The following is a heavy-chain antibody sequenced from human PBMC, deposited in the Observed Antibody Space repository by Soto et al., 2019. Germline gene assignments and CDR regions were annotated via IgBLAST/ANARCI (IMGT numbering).Heavy chain of an antibody. Sequence: PSETLSLTCAVYGWYFSGYYWSWIRQPPGKGLEWIGEINHSGSTNYNPSLKSRVTISVDTSKNQFSLKLSSVTAADTAVYYCARDPLLHAPLMDVWGKGTTVTVSS. V-gene: IGHV4-34*01. CDR2: INHSGST. J-gene: IGHJ6*03. CDR1: GWYFSGYY. CDR3: ARDPLLHAPLMDV.